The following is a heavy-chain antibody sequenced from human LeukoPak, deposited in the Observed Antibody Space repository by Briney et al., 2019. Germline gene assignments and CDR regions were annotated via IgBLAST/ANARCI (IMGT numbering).Heavy chain of an antibody. D-gene: IGHD3-10*01. CDR3: TKDHCSYGSGSLLFDY. CDR2: VSGSGVST. J-gene: IGHJ4*02. Sequence: GGSLRLSCAASGFTFSSYAMNWVRAAPGKGLEWVARVSGSGVSTYYADSVKGRFTISRDNSRNTLYLQMNSLRAEDTAAYYCTKDHCSYGSGSLLFDYWGQGTLVTVSS. CDR1: GFTFSSYA. V-gene: IGHV3-23*01.